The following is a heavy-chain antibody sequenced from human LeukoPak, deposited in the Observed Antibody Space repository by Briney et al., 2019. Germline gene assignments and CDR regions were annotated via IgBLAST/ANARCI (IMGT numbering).Heavy chain of an antibody. J-gene: IGHJ4*02. Sequence: GRSLRLSCAASGFTFSSYAMHWVRQAPGKGLEWVAVISYDGSNKYYADSVKGRSTISRDNSKNTLYLQMNSLRAEDTAVYYCARGWGFDYWGQGTLVTASS. CDR3: ARGWGFDY. V-gene: IGHV3-30*01. D-gene: IGHD7-27*01. CDR1: GFTFSSYA. CDR2: ISYDGSNK.